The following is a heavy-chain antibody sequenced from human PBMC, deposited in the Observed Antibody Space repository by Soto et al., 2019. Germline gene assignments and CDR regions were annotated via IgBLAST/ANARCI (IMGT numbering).Heavy chain of an antibody. J-gene: IGHJ5*02. CDR1: GGSISSGGYY. D-gene: IGHD3-9*01. CDR3: ARVRVLRYFDWLLNPEWFDP. Sequence: PSETLSLTCTVSGGSISSGGYYWSWIRQHPGKGLEWIGYIYYSGSTYYNPSLKSRVTISVDTSKNQSSLKLSSVTAADTAVYYCARVRVLRYFDWLLNPEWFDPWGQGTLVTVSS. V-gene: IGHV4-31*03. CDR2: IYYSGST.